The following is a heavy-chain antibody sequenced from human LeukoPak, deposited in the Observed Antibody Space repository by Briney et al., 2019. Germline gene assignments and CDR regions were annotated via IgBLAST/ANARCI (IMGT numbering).Heavy chain of an antibody. J-gene: IGHJ4*02. Sequence: PGGSLRLSCAASGFTFSPYWMSWFRQAPGKGLEWVAIIKQDGSEELYDGSVEGRFTTSRDSGKNSLYLQMNSLRAEDMAVYYCAGGAGWLADYWGQGTLVTVSS. CDR3: AGGAGWLADY. V-gene: IGHV3-7*01. D-gene: IGHD2-15*01. CDR2: IKQDGSEE. CDR1: GFTFSPYW.